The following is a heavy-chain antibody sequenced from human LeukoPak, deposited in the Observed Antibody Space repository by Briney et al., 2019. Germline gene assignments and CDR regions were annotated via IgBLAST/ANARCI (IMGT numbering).Heavy chain of an antibody. CDR3: ARDPKNNYFDY. Sequence: QPGGSLRLSCAASGFTFSTYWMHWVRQAPGKGLVWVSRINTDGSSTTYADSVKGRFTLSRDNARNTLFLQMNSLRAEDTAVYYCARDPKNNYFDYWGQGTLVTVSS. J-gene: IGHJ4*02. V-gene: IGHV3-74*01. CDR1: GFTFSTYW. CDR2: INTDGSST.